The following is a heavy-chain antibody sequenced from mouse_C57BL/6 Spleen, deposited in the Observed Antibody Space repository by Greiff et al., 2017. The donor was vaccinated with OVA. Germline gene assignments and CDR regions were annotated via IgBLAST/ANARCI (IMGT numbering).Heavy chain of an antibody. CDR3: AREDGYPRYFDV. V-gene: IGHV1-64*01. Sequence: VQLQQPGAELVKPGASVKLSCKASGYTFTSYWMHWVKQRPGQGLEWIGMIHPNSGSTNYNEKFKSKATLTVDKSSSTAYMQLSSLTSEDSAVYYCAREDGYPRYFDVWGTGTTVTVSS. CDR1: GYTFTSYW. CDR2: IHPNSGST. D-gene: IGHD2-3*01. J-gene: IGHJ1*03.